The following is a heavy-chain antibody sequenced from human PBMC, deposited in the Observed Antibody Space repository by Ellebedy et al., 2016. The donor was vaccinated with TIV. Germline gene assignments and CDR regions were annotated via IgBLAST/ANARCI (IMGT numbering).Heavy chain of an antibody. CDR2: TYCRSNCYN. CDR3: VKCFGTGFAFDI. D-gene: IGHD1-14*01. V-gene: IGHV6-1*01. J-gene: IGHJ3*02. CDR1: GDSVSSNGAT. Sequence: LRLSCAISGDSVSSNGATWNWIRQSPSRGLEWLGRTYCRSNCYNNSALSVKSRININPDTSKNQFSLQLNYVTPEDTAVYYCVKCFGTGFAFDIWGQGTMVTVSS.